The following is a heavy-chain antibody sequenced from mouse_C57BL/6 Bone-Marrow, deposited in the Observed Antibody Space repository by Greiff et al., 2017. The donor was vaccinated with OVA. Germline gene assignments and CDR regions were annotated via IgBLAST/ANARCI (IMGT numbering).Heavy chain of an antibody. V-gene: IGHV2-9*01. CDR3: AKHGGPDYYGSSFGYWYFDV. CDR1: GFSLTSYG. D-gene: IGHD1-1*01. Sequence: VQLKESGPGLVAPSQSLSITCTVSGFSLTSYGVDWVRQPPGKGLEWLGVIWGGGSTNYNSALMSRLSISKDNSKSQVFLKMNSLQTDDTAMYYCAKHGGPDYYGSSFGYWYFDVWGTGTTVTVSS. CDR2: IWGGGST. J-gene: IGHJ1*03.